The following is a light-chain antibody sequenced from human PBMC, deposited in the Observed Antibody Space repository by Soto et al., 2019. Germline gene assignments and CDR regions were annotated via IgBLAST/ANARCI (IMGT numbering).Light chain of an antibody. Sequence: QSGLNQPASVSGSPGQSITISCTGTSSDVGGYNYVSWYQQHPGKAPKLMIYDVSNRPSGVSNRFSGSKSGNTASLTISGLQAEDEADYYCSSYTSSSTDVFGTGTKVTVL. J-gene: IGLJ1*01. CDR3: SSYTSSSTDV. CDR1: SSDVGGYNY. V-gene: IGLV2-14*01. CDR2: DVS.